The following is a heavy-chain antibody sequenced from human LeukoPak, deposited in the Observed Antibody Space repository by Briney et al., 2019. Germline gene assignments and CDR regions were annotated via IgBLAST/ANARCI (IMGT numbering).Heavy chain of an antibody. Sequence: ASETLSLTCVVSGGSVSGYYWGWIRQPPGRGLEWIGYVYYSGSTNYNPSFKSRITISVDTSRNQFSLQLSSVTAADTAVYYCARIHRYCSGGACYVLDNWGQGTPVAVSS. CDR3: ARIHRYCSGGACYVLDN. V-gene: IGHV4-59*02. CDR1: GGSVSGYY. J-gene: IGHJ4*02. D-gene: IGHD2-15*01. CDR2: VYYSGST.